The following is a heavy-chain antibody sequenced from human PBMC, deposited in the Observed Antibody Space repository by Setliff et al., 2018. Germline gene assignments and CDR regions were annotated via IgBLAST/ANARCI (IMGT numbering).Heavy chain of an antibody. CDR3: ARVTGFFYVDA. CDR2: IYTSWST. CDR1: GGSVGSDFSY. D-gene: IGHD3-3*01. J-gene: IGHJ6*03. Sequence: SETLSLTCIVSGGSVGSDFSYWTWIRQPAGKGLEWIGQIYTSWSTNYNPSLKSRVTISLDASKNQFSLRLTSVTAADTAVYYCARVTGFFYVDAWGKGTTVTVSS. V-gene: IGHV4-61*09.